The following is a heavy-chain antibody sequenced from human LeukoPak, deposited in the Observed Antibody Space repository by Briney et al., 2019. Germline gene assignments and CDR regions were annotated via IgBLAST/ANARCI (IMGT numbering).Heavy chain of an antibody. V-gene: IGHV1-24*01. Sequence: PRASVKVSCKVSGYTLTELSMHWVRQAPGKGLEWMGGIDPEDGETIYAQEFQGRVTMTEDTSTNTAYMELSSLRSEDTAVYYCATLGYCSSTSCYRGFDYWGQGTLVTVSS. J-gene: IGHJ4*02. CDR1: GYTLTELS. CDR2: IDPEDGET. D-gene: IGHD2-2*01. CDR3: ATLGYCSSTSCYRGFDY.